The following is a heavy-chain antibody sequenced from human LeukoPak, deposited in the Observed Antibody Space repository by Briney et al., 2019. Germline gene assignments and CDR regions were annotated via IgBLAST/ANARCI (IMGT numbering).Heavy chain of an antibody. V-gene: IGHV3-23*01. J-gene: IGHJ4*02. CDR1: GFTFSSYA. Sequence: PGGSLRLSCAASGFTFSSYAMSWVRQAPGKGLEWVSAIGGSGGRTHYADSVKGRFTISRDNSKNTLYLQMNSLRAEDTAVYYCAKRREGSSWTRFEYWGQGTLVTVSS. CDR3: AKRREGSSWTRFEY. D-gene: IGHD6-13*01. CDR2: IGGSGGRT.